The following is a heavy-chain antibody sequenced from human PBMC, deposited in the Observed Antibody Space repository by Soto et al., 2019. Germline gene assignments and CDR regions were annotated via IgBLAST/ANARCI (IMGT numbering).Heavy chain of an antibody. CDR1: GFTFSSYV. CDR2: ISGSGGST. Sequence: EVQLLESGGGLVQPGGTLRLSCAASGFTFSSYVMNWVRQAPGKGLEWVSTISGSGGSTYYADSVEGLFTFSRDKYKNTLQLLMNSLRAEETAVYYCEKGGSNVWYDAFDIWGQGTMVTVYS. V-gene: IGHV3-23*01. CDR3: EKGGSNVWYDAFDI. D-gene: IGHD6-19*01. J-gene: IGHJ3*02.